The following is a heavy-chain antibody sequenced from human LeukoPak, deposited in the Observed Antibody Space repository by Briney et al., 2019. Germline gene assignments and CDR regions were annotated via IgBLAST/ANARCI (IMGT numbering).Heavy chain of an antibody. CDR2: ISSDSKSI. CDR1: GFIFSSFT. Sequence: KPGGSLRLSCAASGFIFSSFTMNWVRQAPGKGLEWVSSISSDSKSIYYADSVKGRFIISRDNAKNSLFLQMDSLRAEDTALYYCTRGSYGDCGYWGQGTLVTVSS. CDR3: TRGSYGDCGY. D-gene: IGHD4-17*01. V-gene: IGHV3-21*01. J-gene: IGHJ4*02.